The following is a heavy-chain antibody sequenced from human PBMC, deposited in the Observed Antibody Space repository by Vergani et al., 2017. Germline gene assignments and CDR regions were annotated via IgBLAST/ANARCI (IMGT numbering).Heavy chain of an antibody. Sequence: EVQLVESGGGLVQPGGSLRLSCAASGFNFSSYNMNWVRQAPGKGLEWISYITSTSRRQSYADSVKGRFTISRDSAKNSLYLQMNSLRAEDTAVYFCARVMYRDEASTGYRLEGMDIWGQGTTVTISS. D-gene: IGHD3-9*01. CDR2: ITSTSRRQ. CDR1: GFNFSSYN. V-gene: IGHV3-48*01. J-gene: IGHJ6*02. CDR3: ARVMYRDEASTGYRLEGMDI.